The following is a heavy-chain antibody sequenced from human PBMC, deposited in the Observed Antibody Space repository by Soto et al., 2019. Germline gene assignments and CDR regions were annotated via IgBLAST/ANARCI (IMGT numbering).Heavy chain of an antibody. CDR2: IRYDGSEI. CDR1: GFTFGRHW. CDR3: ARESSLYYYYGMDV. J-gene: IGHJ6*02. Sequence: TGGSLRLSCAGSGFTFGRHWMTWVRQAPGKGLEWVAIIRYDGSEIYYADSVKGRFTISRDNAKNTLYLQMNSLRAEDTAVYYCARESSLYYYYGMDVWGQGTTVTVSS. V-gene: IGHV3-7*01.